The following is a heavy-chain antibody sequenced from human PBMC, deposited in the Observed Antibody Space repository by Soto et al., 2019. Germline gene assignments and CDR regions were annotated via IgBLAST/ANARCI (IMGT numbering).Heavy chain of an antibody. Sequence: GASVKVSCKTAGYTFSNYGITWVRQAPGQPLEWLGWISLYSDGTNYAQKFQGRVSMTTDTSTTTAYMELRSLRSDDTAVYYCARVVPGAEAWFGPWGPGTLVTVYS. D-gene: IGHD2-2*01. CDR2: ISLYSDGT. V-gene: IGHV1-18*01. CDR1: GYTFSNYG. CDR3: ARVVPGAEAWFGP. J-gene: IGHJ5*02.